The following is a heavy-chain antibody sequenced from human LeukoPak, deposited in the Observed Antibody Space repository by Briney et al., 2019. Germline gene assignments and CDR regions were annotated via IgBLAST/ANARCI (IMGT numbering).Heavy chain of an antibody. Sequence: ASVKVSCKASGYTFTSYGISWVRQAPGQGLEWMGWISAYNGNTNYAQKLQGRVTMTTDTSTSTAYMELRSLRSDDTAVYYCARDRGGNFIVAATPPMYYWGQGTLATVSS. CDR3: ARDRGGNFIVAATPPMYY. CDR2: ISAYNGNT. CDR1: GYTFTSYG. V-gene: IGHV1-18*01. J-gene: IGHJ4*02. D-gene: IGHD1-26*01.